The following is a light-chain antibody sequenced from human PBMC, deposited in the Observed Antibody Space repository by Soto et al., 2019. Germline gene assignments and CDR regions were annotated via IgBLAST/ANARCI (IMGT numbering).Light chain of an antibody. CDR3: NSYTSSAPFYV. V-gene: IGLV2-14*03. Sequence: ALTQPASVSGSPGQSITISCTGASTDVDGYDYVSWYQQHPGQAPKLMIYDVNNRPSGVSYRFSGSKSGDTASLTISGLQAEDDADYYCNSYTSSAPFYVFGTGTKVTV. CDR2: DVN. J-gene: IGLJ1*01. CDR1: STDVDGYDY.